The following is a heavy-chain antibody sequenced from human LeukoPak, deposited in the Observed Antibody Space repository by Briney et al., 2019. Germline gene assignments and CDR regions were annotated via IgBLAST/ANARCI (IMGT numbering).Heavy chain of an antibody. J-gene: IGHJ4*02. Sequence: GGSLRLSCAASGFTFSNFEFNWVRQAPGKGLEWLSYISSSGSTISYADFVRGRFTFSRDNAKNSVFLLMNNLRAEDTAVYYCARGRYSGYDNWGQGTLVTVSS. CDR3: ARGRYSGYDN. D-gene: IGHD5-12*01. V-gene: IGHV3-48*03. CDR1: GFTFSNFE. CDR2: ISSSGSTI.